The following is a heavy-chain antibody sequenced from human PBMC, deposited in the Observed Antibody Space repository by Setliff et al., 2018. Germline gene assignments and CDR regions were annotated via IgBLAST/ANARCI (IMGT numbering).Heavy chain of an antibody. D-gene: IGHD5-18*01. J-gene: IGHJ4*02. CDR2: IYYSGST. CDR1: GGSIISSTYN. CDR3: ARAPPSGTAMVMLDY. Sequence: PSETLSLTCSVSGGSIISSTYNWGWIRQHPGKGLEWIGYIYYSGSTYYNPSLKSRVTISVDTSKNQFSLKLSSVTAADTAVYYCARAPPSGTAMVMLDYWGQGTLVTVSS. V-gene: IGHV4-31*03.